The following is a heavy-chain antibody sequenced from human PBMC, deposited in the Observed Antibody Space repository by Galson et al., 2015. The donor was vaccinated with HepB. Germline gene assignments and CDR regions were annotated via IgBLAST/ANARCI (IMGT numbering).Heavy chain of an antibody. Sequence: SLRLSCAASGFTLSSYAMHWVRQAPGKGLEYVSAISSNGGSTYYANSVKGRFTISRDNSKNTLYLQMGSLRAEDMAVYYCARDARYDFWSGYYGYYYGMDVWGQGTTVTVSS. J-gene: IGHJ6*02. CDR1: GFTLSSYA. V-gene: IGHV3-64*01. D-gene: IGHD3-3*01. CDR2: ISSNGGST. CDR3: ARDARYDFWSGYYGYYYGMDV.